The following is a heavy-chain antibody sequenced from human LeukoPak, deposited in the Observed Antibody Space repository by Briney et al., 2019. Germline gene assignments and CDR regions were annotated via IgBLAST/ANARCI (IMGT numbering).Heavy chain of an antibody. J-gene: IGHJ3*02. D-gene: IGHD6-13*01. V-gene: IGHV1-69*05. CDR3: ARDPLAAGTVGAFDI. Sequence: SVKVSCKASGYTFTSYGISWVRQAPGQRLEWMGRIIPIFGTANYAQKFQGRVTITTDESTSTAYMELSSLRSEDTAVYYCARDPLAAGTVGAFDIWGQGTMVTVSS. CDR2: IIPIFGTA. CDR1: GYTFTSYG.